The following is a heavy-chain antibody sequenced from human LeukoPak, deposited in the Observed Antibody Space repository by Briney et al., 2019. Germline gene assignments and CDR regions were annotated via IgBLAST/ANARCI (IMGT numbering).Heavy chain of an antibody. V-gene: IGHV4-59*12. CDR3: ASRQGYYDSSGYRTQFDY. Sequence: SETLSLTCTVSGGSISSYYWSWIRQPPGKGLEWIGYIYYSGSTNYNPSLKSRVTISVDTSKNRFSLKLSSVTAADTAVYYCASRQGYYDSSGYRTQFDYWGQGTLVTVSS. CDR2: IYYSGST. J-gene: IGHJ4*02. D-gene: IGHD3-22*01. CDR1: GGSISSYY.